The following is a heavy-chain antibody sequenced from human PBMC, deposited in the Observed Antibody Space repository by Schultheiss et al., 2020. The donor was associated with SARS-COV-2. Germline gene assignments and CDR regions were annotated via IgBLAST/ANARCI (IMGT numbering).Heavy chain of an antibody. D-gene: IGHD5/OR15-5a*01. CDR2: ISSSGTYI. J-gene: IGHJ3*01. Sequence: GGSLRLSCAASGFTFSNYWMYWGRQVPGKGLMWVSCISSSGTYIYYADSVKGRFTISRDNARNTVFLQMNSLRDEDTAVYYCARVATLVYSFDLWGQGTMVTISS. V-gene: IGHV3-21*01. CDR3: ARVATLVYSFDL. CDR1: GFTFSNYW.